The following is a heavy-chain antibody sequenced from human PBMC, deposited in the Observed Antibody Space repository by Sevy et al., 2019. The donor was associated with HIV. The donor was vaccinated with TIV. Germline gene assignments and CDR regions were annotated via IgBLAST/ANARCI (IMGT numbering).Heavy chain of an antibody. CDR2: LSFGCGEI. CDR1: GFTFSKYF. V-gene: IGHV3-23*01. Sequence: GGSLRLSCAASGFTFSKYFMSWVRQPPGKGLEWVSTLSFGCGEINYAGSVKGRFTISRDNSKSSVYLQMNNLRPEDTAVYYCAREGCTKPHDYWGQGTLVTVSS. J-gene: IGHJ4*02. CDR3: AREGCTKPHDY. D-gene: IGHD2-8*01.